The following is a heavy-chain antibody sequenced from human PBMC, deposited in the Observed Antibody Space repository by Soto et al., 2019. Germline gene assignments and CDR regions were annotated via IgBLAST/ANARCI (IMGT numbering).Heavy chain of an antibody. CDR3: ARDAEILTGSDAFDI. CDR1: GFTFSDYY. CDR2: IGTSSSYT. D-gene: IGHD3-9*01. Sequence: QVQLVESGGGLVKPGGSLRLSCAASGFTFSDYYMSWIRQAPGKGLEWVSYIGTSSSYTNYADSGKGRFTISRDNAKNSLYLQMNSLRAEDTAVYYCARDAEILTGSDAFDIWGQGTMVTVSS. V-gene: IGHV3-11*05. J-gene: IGHJ3*02.